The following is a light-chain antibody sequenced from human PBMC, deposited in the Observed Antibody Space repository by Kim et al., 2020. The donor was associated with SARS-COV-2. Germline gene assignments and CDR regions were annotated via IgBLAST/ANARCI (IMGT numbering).Light chain of an antibody. CDR3: AAWDDSLSGWV. Sequence: GQSVTISCSGGSSNIGSNYVYWHQQFPGTAPKVLIYRNNLRPSGVPDRVSGSKSGTSASLAISDLRSEDEADYYCAAWDDSLSGWVFGGGTQLTVL. CDR1: SSNIGSNY. J-gene: IGLJ3*02. CDR2: RNN. V-gene: IGLV1-47*01.